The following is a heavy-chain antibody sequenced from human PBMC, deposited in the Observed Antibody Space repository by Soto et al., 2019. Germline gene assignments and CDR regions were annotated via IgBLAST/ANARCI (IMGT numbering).Heavy chain of an antibody. CDR2: IYYSGST. Sequence: QVQLQESGPGLVKPSETLSLTCTVSGGSVSSGSYYWSWIRQPPGKGLEWIGYIYYSGSTNYNPCLKSRVTISVDTSKNPFSLKLSSVTAADTAVYYCASVTRTCISTSCYRYYYGMDVWGQGTTVTVSS. CDR1: GGSVSSGSYY. J-gene: IGHJ6*02. CDR3: ASVTRTCISTSCYRYYYGMDV. D-gene: IGHD2-2*02. V-gene: IGHV4-61*01.